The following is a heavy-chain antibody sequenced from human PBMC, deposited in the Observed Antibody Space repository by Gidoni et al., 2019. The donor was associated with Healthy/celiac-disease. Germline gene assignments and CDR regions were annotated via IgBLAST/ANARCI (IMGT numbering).Heavy chain of an antibody. CDR3: AKGGTLYYYDSSGYYRH. J-gene: IGHJ4*02. CDR2: ISGSGGST. CDR1: GFTFSSYA. Sequence: EVQLLESGGGLVQPGGSLRLSCAASGFTFSSYARSWVRQAPGKGLDWVSVISGSGGSTYYADSVKGRFTISRDNSKNTLYLQMNSLRAEDTAVYYCAKGGTLYYYDSSGYYRHWGQGTLVTVSS. D-gene: IGHD3-22*01. V-gene: IGHV3-23*01.